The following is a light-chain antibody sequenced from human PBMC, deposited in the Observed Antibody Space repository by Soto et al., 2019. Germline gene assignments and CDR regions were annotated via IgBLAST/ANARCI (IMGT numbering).Light chain of an antibody. V-gene: IGKV3-20*01. Sequence: EIVMTQSPATLSVSPGERATLSCRASQSLNSNLAWYQQKPGQAPRLLIYDASSRATGIPDRFSGGGSGTDFTLTISRLEPEDFAVYYCQQFSSYPLTFGGGTKVDIK. CDR3: QQFSSYPLT. CDR2: DAS. J-gene: IGKJ4*01. CDR1: QSLNSN.